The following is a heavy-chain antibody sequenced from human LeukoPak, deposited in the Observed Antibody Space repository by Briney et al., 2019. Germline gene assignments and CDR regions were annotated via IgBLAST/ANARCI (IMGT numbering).Heavy chain of an antibody. D-gene: IGHD2-2*01. CDR3: ARSVVPAAQPHYYYMDV. CDR2: ISAYNGNT. V-gene: IGHV1-18*01. Sequence: ASVKVSCEASGYTFTSYGISWVRQAPGQGLEWMGWISAYNGNTNYAQKLQGRVTMTTDTSTSTAYMELRSLRSDDTAVYYCARSVVPAAQPHYYYMDVWGKGTTVTVSS. CDR1: GYTFTSYG. J-gene: IGHJ6*03.